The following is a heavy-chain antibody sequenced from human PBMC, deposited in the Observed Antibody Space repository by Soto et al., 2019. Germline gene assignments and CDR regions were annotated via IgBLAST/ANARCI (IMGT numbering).Heavy chain of an antibody. V-gene: IGHV4-31*01. J-gene: IGHJ2*01. Sequence: QVQLQESGPGLVKPSQTLSLTCTVSGGSISSGGFYWSWIRQHPGKGLEWIGYIYYSGSTYYNPSLKXXVXISXDTSKNQFSLRLSSVTAADTAVYYCARGRYWYFDLWGRGTLVTVSS. CDR1: GGSISSGGFY. CDR2: IYYSGST. CDR3: ARGRYWYFDL.